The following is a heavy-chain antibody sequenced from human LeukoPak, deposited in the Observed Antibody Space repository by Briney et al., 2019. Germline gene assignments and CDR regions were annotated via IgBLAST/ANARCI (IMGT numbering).Heavy chain of an antibody. CDR2: INHSGST. J-gene: IGHJ3*02. V-gene: IGHV4-34*01. CDR3: ARGGVLRYFDWLSGDAFDI. D-gene: IGHD3-9*01. Sequence: SETLSLTCAVYGGSFSGYYWSWIRQPPGKGLEGIGEINHSGSTNYNPSLKSRVTISVDTSKNQFSLKLSSVAVADTAVYYCARGGVLRYFDWLSGDAFDIWGQGTMVTVSS. CDR1: GGSFSGYY.